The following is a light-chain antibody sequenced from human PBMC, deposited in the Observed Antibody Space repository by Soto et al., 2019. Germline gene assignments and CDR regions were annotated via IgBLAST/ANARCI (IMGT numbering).Light chain of an antibody. CDR3: CSYAGSYTLYV. CDR2: DVS. J-gene: IGLJ1*01. CDR1: SSDVGGYNY. Sequence: QSLLTQPRSVSGSPGQSVTISCTGTSSDVGGYNYVSWYQQHPGKAPKLMIYDVSERPSGVPDRFSGSKSGNTASLTISGLQAEDEADYYCCSYAGSYTLYVFGTGTKVTVL. V-gene: IGLV2-11*01.